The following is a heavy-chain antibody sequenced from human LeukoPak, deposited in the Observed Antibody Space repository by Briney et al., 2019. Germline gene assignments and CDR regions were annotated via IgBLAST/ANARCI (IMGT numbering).Heavy chain of an antibody. CDR1: GASITSSSYY. V-gene: IGHV4-39*07. CDR2: IYHSGST. J-gene: IGHJ4*02. CDR3: ARRHVQYSSSSDPYYFDY. Sequence: SETLSLTCTVSGASITSSSYYWGWIRQPPGKGLEWIGTIYHSGSTYYNPSLKSRVTISVDTSKNQFSLRLSSVTAADTAVYYCARRHVQYSSSSDPYYFDYWGQGTLVTVSS. D-gene: IGHD6-6*01.